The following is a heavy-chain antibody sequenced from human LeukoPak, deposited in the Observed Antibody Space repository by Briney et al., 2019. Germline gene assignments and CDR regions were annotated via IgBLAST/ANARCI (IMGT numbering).Heavy chain of an antibody. Sequence: PGGSLRLSCAASGFTFSSYGMHWVRQAPGKGLEWVAFIRYDGSNKYYADSVRGRFTISRDNAKNSLSLQMNSLRAEDTAVYYCARDIPSPYYYDSSDPQREAFEIWGQGTMVTVSS. D-gene: IGHD3-22*01. CDR3: ARDIPSPYYYDSSDPQREAFEI. V-gene: IGHV3-30*02. J-gene: IGHJ3*02. CDR2: IRYDGSNK. CDR1: GFTFSSYG.